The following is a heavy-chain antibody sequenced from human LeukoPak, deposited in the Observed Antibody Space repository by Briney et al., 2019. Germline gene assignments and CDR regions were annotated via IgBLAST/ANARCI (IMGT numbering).Heavy chain of an antibody. V-gene: IGHV3-21*01. Sequence: PGGSLRLSCAASGFTFSSYSMNWVRQAPGKGLEWVSSIGSSSSYVYYADSVKGRFTISRDNSKNTLYLQMNSLRAEDTAVYYCAKDQRMLALLDRLGTLDYWGQGTLVTVSS. J-gene: IGHJ4*02. D-gene: IGHD1-7*01. CDR3: AKDQRMLALLDRLGTLDY. CDR1: GFTFSSYS. CDR2: IGSSSSYV.